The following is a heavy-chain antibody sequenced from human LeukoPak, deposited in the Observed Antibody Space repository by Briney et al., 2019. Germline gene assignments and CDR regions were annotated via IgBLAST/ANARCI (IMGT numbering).Heavy chain of an antibody. D-gene: IGHD2-2*01. CDR1: GFTFSSYA. V-gene: IGHV3-23*01. Sequence: GGSLRLSCAASGFTFSSYAMSWVRQAPGKGLEWVSAISGSGGSTYYADSVKGRFTISRDNSKNTLYLQMNSLRAEDTAVYYCARRVVVPAAPSMAPNYYYYGMDVWGQGTTVTVSS. CDR2: ISGSGGST. CDR3: ARRVVVPAAPSMAPNYYYYGMDV. J-gene: IGHJ6*02.